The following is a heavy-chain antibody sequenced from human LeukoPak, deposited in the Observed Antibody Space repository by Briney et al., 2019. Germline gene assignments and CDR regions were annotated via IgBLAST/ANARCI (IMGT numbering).Heavy chain of an antibody. CDR1: GFTFSYYT. CDR3: ARDRGTGKPGTFDI. J-gene: IGHJ3*02. V-gene: IGHV3-21*01. D-gene: IGHD1-1*01. CDR2: ISSSSSYI. Sequence: NAGWPLSFSCAASGFTFSYYTMNLLRQAPGKRLEWVSSISSSSSYIYYAALERGRFTISRDNAKNSLYLQMNSLRAEDTAVYYCARDRGTGKPGTFDIWGQGTMVTVSS.